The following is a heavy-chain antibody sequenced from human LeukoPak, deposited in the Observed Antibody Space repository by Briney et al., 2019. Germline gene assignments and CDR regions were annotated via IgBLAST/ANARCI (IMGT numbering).Heavy chain of an antibody. CDR1: GFTFSNYA. D-gene: IGHD3-22*01. CDR2: ISYEGTNK. Sequence: GGSLRLSCAASGFTFSNYAMHWVRQAPGKGLEWVAVISYEGTNKYYADSVKGRFTISRDNAKNTLNLQMNSLRAEDTAVYYCARDLGQYYDTSDNWFDPWGQGTLVTVSS. V-gene: IGHV3-30*04. J-gene: IGHJ5*02. CDR3: ARDLGQYYDTSDNWFDP.